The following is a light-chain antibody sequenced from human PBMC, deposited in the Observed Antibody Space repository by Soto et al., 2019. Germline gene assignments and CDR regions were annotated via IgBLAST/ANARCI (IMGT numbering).Light chain of an antibody. Sequence: DIQMTQSPSSVSASVGDRVTITCRASQGISTWLAWYQQKPGKAPNLLIYEESTLQSGVPSRFSGSGSGTDFTLTISSLQPEDSPTYYCQQANSLPPTFGQGTKVEI. CDR2: EES. CDR1: QGISTW. CDR3: QQANSLPPT. J-gene: IGKJ1*01. V-gene: IGKV1-12*01.